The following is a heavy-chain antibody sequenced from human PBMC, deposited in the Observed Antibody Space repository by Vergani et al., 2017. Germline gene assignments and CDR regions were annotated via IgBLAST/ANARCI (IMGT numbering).Heavy chain of an antibody. CDR3: SAQTQSCHDY. CDR1: GFVFSESP. CDR2: IRRRSEHYAT. J-gene: IGHJ4*02. V-gene: IGHV3-73*01. Sequence: VQLEESGGGWAQPGGSLRLSCAASGFVFSESPIHWVRQVPGKGLEWLGHIRRRSEHYATAYGPSLIGRATISRDDSTNTAYLQLSSLGTDDTAIYFCSAQTQSCHDYWGQGTLVAVSS. D-gene: IGHD3-10*01.